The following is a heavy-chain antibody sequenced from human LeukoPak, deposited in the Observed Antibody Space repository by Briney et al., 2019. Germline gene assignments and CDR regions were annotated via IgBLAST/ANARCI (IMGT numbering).Heavy chain of an antibody. V-gene: IGHV3-73*01. CDR2: IRSKANSYAT. CDR3: TRLDSSGYPVI. Sequence: GGSLRLSCAASGFTFSGSTMHWVRQASGKGLEWVGRIRSKANSYATAYAASVKGRFTISRDDSKNTAYLQMNSLKTENTAVYYCTRLDSSGYPVIRGQGTLVTVSS. CDR1: GFTFSGST. J-gene: IGHJ4*02. D-gene: IGHD3-22*01.